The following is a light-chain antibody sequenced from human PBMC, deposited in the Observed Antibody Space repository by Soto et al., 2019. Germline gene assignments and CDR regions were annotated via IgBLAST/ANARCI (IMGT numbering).Light chain of an antibody. Sequence: EIVLTQSPDTLSLSPGERATLSCRASQSVGSDLAWYQQKPGQAPRLLIYAASNRATGVPARFSGSGSETDFNLTISSLEPEDFAVYSCQQRNNWPLTFGGGTKVDFK. CDR1: QSVGSD. J-gene: IGKJ4*01. CDR3: QQRNNWPLT. CDR2: AAS. V-gene: IGKV3-11*01.